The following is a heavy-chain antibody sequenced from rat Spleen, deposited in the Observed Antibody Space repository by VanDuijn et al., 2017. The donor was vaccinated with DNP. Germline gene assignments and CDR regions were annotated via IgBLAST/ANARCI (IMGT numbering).Heavy chain of an antibody. CDR1: GHSITDNY. CDR3: ARSYYDGSYYYGN. CDR2: IDNTGST. D-gene: IGHD1-12*02. J-gene: IGHJ2*01. Sequence: EVQLLESGPGLVEPSQSLSLTCSVTGHSITDNYWGWIRKFPGNKLEWMGYIDNTGSTNYNPPLRSRLSITRDTSKNQFFLQLNSVTTEDTATYYCARSYYDGSYYYGNWGRGVTVTVSS. V-gene: IGHV3-1*01.